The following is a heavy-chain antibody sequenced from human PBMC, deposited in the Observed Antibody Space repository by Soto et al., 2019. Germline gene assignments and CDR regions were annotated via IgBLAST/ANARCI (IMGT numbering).Heavy chain of an antibody. CDR3: ARPYVEVAVNDAFDI. CDR1: GFTFSTYA. CDR2: IGTHDDTT. V-gene: IGHV3-23*01. J-gene: IGHJ3*02. D-gene: IGHD3-16*01. Sequence: EVQLLESGGGLVQPGGSLRLSCAASGFTFSTYALTWVRQAPGKWLEWVSSIGTHDDTTYYVDSVKGRFSISRDNSKNTVYLQMSSLSAEDTAVYYCARPYVEVAVNDAFDIWGRGTMVTVSS.